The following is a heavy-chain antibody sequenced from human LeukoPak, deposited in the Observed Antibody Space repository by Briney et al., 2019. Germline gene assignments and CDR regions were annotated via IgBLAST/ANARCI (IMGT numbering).Heavy chain of an antibody. CDR1: GFTFSSYG. Sequence: GSLRLSCAASGFTFSSYGMHWVRQAPGKGLEWVAVIWYDGSNKYYADSVKGRFTISRDNSKNTLYLQMNSLRAEDTAVYYCARDRPQYCSGGSCYVPDYWGQGTLVTVSS. D-gene: IGHD2-15*01. J-gene: IGHJ4*02. V-gene: IGHV3-33*01. CDR2: IWYDGSNK. CDR3: ARDRPQYCSGGSCYVPDY.